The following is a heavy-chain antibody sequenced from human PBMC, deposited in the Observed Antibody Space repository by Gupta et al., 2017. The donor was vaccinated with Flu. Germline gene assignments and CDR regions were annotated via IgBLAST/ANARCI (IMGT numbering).Heavy chain of an antibody. CDR3: ARCYDILTGYSYNWFDP. CDR2: INHSGST. Sequence: PGKGLEWIGEINHSGSTNYNPSLKSRVTISVDTSKNQFSLKLSSVTAADTAVYYCARCYDILTGYSYNWFDPWGQGTLVTVSS. V-gene: IGHV4-34*01. D-gene: IGHD3-9*01. J-gene: IGHJ5*02.